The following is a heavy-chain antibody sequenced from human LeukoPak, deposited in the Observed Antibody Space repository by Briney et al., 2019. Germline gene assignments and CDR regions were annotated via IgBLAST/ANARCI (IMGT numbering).Heavy chain of an antibody. Sequence: GGSLRLSCAASGFTFSSYEMNWVRQAPGKGLEWVSVIYSGGSTYYADSVKGRFTISRDNSKNTLYLQMNSLRAEDTAVYYCARAPRYSSGWYFDYWGQGTLVTVSS. V-gene: IGHV3-53*01. CDR3: ARAPRYSSGWYFDY. J-gene: IGHJ4*02. CDR2: IYSGGST. D-gene: IGHD6-19*01. CDR1: GFTFSSYE.